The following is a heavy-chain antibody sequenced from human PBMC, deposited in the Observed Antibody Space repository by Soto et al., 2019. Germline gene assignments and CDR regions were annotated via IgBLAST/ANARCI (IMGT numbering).Heavy chain of an antibody. D-gene: IGHD3-10*01. CDR1: GFTFSTYT. CDR3: ARGVTMVRGIIITNSFDI. Sequence: GGSLRLSCAASGFTFSTYTMHWVRQAPGKGLEYVSAISSNGGSTFYASSVKGRFTLSRDNSKDTLYLQIGSLRADDMAVYYCARGVTMVRGIIITNSFDIWGLGTMVTVSS. CDR2: ISSNGGST. V-gene: IGHV3-64*01. J-gene: IGHJ3*02.